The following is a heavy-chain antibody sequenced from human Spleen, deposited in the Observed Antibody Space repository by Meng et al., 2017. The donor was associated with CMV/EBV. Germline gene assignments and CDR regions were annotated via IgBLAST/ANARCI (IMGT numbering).Heavy chain of an antibody. CDR1: AFTFRTYW. J-gene: IGHJ4*02. V-gene: IGHV3-7*01. D-gene: IGHD2-15*01. CDR2: INEAGSQE. Sequence: GESLKISCAASAFTFRTYWMSWVRQAPGKGLEWVANINEAGSQEYYVDSVKGRFTISRDNAKSSLFLQMNSLRAEDTAVYYCARAPKDCSGSTCSLYFDYWGQGTLVTVSS. CDR3: ARAPKDCSGSTCSLYFDY.